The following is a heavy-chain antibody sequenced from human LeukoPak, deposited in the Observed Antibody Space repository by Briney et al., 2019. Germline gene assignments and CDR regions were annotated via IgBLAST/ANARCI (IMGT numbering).Heavy chain of an antibody. J-gene: IGHJ5*02. D-gene: IGHD2-15*01. Sequence: GGSLRLSCAASGFTLSNHGMHWVRQAPGKGLEWVAFIRSDGSNEYYLDSVKGRFTISRDTSTNTLNLQMNSLRSEDTAVYYCARGKYCSGGSCYPAGRFDPWGQGTLVTVSS. CDR1: GFTLSNHG. V-gene: IGHV3-30*02. CDR3: ARGKYCSGGSCYPAGRFDP. CDR2: IRSDGSNE.